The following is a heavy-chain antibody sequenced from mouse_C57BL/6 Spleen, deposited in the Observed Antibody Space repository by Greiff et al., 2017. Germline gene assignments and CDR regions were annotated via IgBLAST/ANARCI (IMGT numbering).Heavy chain of an antibody. J-gene: IGHJ1*03. CDR1: GYTFTSYW. CDR3: ARGYDGYWYFDV. Sequence: VQLQESGAELVRPGSSVKLSCKASGYTFTSYWMDWVKQRPGQGLEWIGNIYPSDSETHYNQKFKDKATLTVDKSSSTAYMQLSSLTSEDSAVYYCARGYDGYWYFDVWGTGTTVTVSS. CDR2: IYPSDSET. D-gene: IGHD2-3*01. V-gene: IGHV1-61*01.